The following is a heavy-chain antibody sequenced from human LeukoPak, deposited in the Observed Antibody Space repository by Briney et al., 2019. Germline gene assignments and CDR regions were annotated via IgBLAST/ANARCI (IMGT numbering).Heavy chain of an antibody. V-gene: IGHV3-23*01. CDR2: ISGRGGST. CDR3: ARDSNVFYGMDV. J-gene: IGHJ6*02. D-gene: IGHD5/OR15-5a*01. Sequence: QPGGSLRLSCAASGFTFSSYAMSWVRQAPGKGLEWVSAISGRGGSTYYADSVKGRFTISRDNSKNTLYLQVNSLRAEDTAVYYCARDSNVFYGMDVWGQGTTVAVSS. CDR1: GFTFSSYA.